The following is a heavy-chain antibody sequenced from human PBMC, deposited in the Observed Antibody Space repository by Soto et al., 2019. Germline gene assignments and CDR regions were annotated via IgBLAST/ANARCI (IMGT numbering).Heavy chain of an antibody. CDR2: IDAGNGNT. Sequence: QVQLVQSGAEVKKPGASVKVSCKASGYTFTTYAIHWVRQAPGQRLEWMGWIDAGNGNTKYSQKFQGRVTITRDTSATTAYMELNSLRSEDTAVYYCARTTVGRTYFDYWGQGTLVTGSS. CDR1: GYTFTTYA. D-gene: IGHD4-4*01. CDR3: ARTTVGRTYFDY. J-gene: IGHJ4*02. V-gene: IGHV1-3*01.